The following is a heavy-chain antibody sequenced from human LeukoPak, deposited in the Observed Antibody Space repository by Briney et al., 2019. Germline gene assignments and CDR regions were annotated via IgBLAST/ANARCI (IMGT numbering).Heavy chain of an antibody. D-gene: IGHD7-27*01. CDR2: IYSSGST. Sequence: PSQTLSLTCPVSGASISSSYWSWIRQPPGMGLEWIGYIYSSGSTNYIPSLKSRVTISVDTSKNQFSLKLASVTAADTGVYYCARVVNWGLRYFDLWGRGTLVTVSS. CDR3: ARVVNWGLRYFDL. J-gene: IGHJ2*01. CDR1: GASISSSY. V-gene: IGHV4-59*01.